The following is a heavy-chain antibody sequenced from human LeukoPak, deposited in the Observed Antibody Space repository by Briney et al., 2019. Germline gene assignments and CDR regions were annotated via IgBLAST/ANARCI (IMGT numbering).Heavy chain of an antibody. J-gene: IGHJ4*02. CDR3: ARDGTGVYNLVQY. D-gene: IGHD5-24*01. Sequence: GASVTVPCKASGYTFTGYYMHWVRQAPGQGLEWMGWINPNSGGTNYAQKFQGRVTMTRDTSISAVYMELSRLRSDDTAVYYCARDGTGVYNLVQYWGEGRLVTVSS. V-gene: IGHV1-2*02. CDR1: GYTFTGYY. CDR2: INPNSGGT.